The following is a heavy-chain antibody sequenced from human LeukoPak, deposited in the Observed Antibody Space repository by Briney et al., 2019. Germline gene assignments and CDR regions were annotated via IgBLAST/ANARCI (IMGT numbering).Heavy chain of an antibody. Sequence: SETLSLTCTVSGGSISSYYWSWIRQPPGKGLEWIGYIYCSGSTNYNPSLKSRVTISVDTSKNQFSLKLSSVTAADTAVYYCARDGRSGSYYYYMDVWGKGTTVTVSS. CDR3: ARDGRSGSYYYYMDV. CDR1: GGSISSYY. D-gene: IGHD1-26*01. V-gene: IGHV4-59*01. J-gene: IGHJ6*03. CDR2: IYCSGST.